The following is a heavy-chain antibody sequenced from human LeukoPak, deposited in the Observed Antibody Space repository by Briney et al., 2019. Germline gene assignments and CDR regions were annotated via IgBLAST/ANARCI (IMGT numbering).Heavy chain of an antibody. CDR3: ARDSPVEGAFDI. J-gene: IGHJ3*02. CDR1: GYTFTVYY. V-gene: IGHV1-2*02. Sequence: ASVRVSCKASGYTFTVYYMHWVRQAPGQGLEGMGWINPNSGGTNYAQKFQGRVTMTRDTSISTAYMELSRLRSDDTAVYYCARDSPVEGAFDIWGQGTMVTVSS. CDR2: INPNSGGT.